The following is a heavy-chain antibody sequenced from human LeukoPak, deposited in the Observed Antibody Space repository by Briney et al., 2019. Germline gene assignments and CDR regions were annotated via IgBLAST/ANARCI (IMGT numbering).Heavy chain of an antibody. CDR3: ATATFYDSSGPNWFDP. Sequence: ASVKVSCKASGYTFSNYGFNWVRQAPGQGLEWMGWISTYNGNTLYAQKFQGRVTMTEDTSTDTAYMELSSLRSEDTAVYYCATATFYDSSGPNWFDPWGQGTLVTVSS. D-gene: IGHD3-22*01. CDR2: ISTYNGNT. V-gene: IGHV1-18*01. CDR1: GYTFSNYG. J-gene: IGHJ5*02.